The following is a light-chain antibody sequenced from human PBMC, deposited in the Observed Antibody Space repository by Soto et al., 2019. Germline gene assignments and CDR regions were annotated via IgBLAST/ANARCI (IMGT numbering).Light chain of an antibody. V-gene: IGKV3-11*01. CDR3: QQRSNWPL. Sequence: EIVLTQSPGNLSFSPGERATLSCRASQSVSGSLAWYQQKPGQAPRLLIFDASNRATGIPARFSGSGSGTDFTLTISSLEPEDFGVYYCQQRSNWPLFGQGTRLEMK. CDR2: DAS. J-gene: IGKJ5*01. CDR1: QSVSGS.